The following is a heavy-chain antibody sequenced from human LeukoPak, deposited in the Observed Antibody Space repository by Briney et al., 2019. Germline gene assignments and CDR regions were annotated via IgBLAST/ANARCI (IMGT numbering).Heavy chain of an antibody. CDR1: GFTFSNYW. CDR3: AREPTYSSSWYTSCDY. CDR2: IKRDGSEK. V-gene: IGHV3-7*01. J-gene: IGHJ4*02. D-gene: IGHD6-13*01. Sequence: PGGSLRLSCAASGFTFSNYWMSWVRQAPGKGLEWVASIKRDGSEKYYVDSVKGRFTISKDNAKNSLYLQMNSLRAEDTAVYYCAREPTYSSSWYTSCDYWGQGTLVTVSS.